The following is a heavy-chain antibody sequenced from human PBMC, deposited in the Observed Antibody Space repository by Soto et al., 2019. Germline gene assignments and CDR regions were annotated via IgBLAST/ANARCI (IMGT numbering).Heavy chain of an antibody. J-gene: IGHJ6*02. CDR2: IIPIFGTS. CDR3: TRDPGSATAMRRYKYGMDV. D-gene: IGHD2-2*01. V-gene: IGHV1-69*06. CDR1: GDTFRSYG. Sequence: QVQLLQSGAEAKKPGSSVTVSCKVSGDTFRSYGISWVRQAPGQGLEWMGGIIPIFGTSHYAQKFQGRVTMTADKSTNTAYRELNSLRFEDTAVYYWTRDPGSATAMRRYKYGMDVWGQGTTITVSS.